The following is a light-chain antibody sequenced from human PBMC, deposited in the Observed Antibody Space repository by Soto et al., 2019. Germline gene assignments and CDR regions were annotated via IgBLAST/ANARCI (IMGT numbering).Light chain of an antibody. CDR2: GNS. J-gene: IGLJ3*02. V-gene: IGLV1-40*01. CDR1: TSNIGARYD. Sequence: QSVLTQPPSVSGAPGQRVTISCTGSTSNIGARYDVHWYQQVPGTALKLLIYGNSNRPSGVPDRFSGSKSGTSASLAITGLQAEDEGHYYCQSYDSSLTWVFGGGTKLTVL. CDR3: QSYDSSLTWV.